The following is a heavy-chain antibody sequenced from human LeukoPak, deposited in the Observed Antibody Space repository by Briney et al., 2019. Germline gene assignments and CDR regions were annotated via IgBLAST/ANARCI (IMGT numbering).Heavy chain of an antibody. J-gene: IGHJ6*02. CDR2: ISSSSSYI. Sequence: GGSLRLSCAASGFTFSSYSMNWVRQAPGKGLEWVSSISSSSSYIYYADSVKGRFTISRDNAKNSLYLQMNSLRAEDTAVYYCARDQLDILTGYQKPLYGMDVWGQGTTVTVSS. V-gene: IGHV3-21*01. CDR3: ARDQLDILTGYQKPLYGMDV. D-gene: IGHD3-9*01. CDR1: GFTFSSYS.